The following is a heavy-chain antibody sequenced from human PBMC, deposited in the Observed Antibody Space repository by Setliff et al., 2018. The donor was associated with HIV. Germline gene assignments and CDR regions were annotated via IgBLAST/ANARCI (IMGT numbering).Heavy chain of an antibody. CDR3: ARATWNYVDY. CDR1: GGSISSHY. J-gene: IGHJ4*02. CDR2: ISYTGST. D-gene: IGHD1-1*01. Sequence: PSETLSLTCTVSGGSISSHYWSWIRQPPGKGLAWIGYISYTGSTNYSPSLKSRVTISVDTSKNQFSLKLSSVTAADTAVYYCARATWNYVDYWGQGTLVTVSS. V-gene: IGHV4-59*11.